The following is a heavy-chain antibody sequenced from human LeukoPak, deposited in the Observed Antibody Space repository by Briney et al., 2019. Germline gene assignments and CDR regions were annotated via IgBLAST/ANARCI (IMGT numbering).Heavy chain of an antibody. CDR2: ISGSGSST. J-gene: IGHJ4*02. D-gene: IGHD3-10*01. CDR3: AKGMVRGVILKGFDY. CDR1: GFTFSSYG. V-gene: IGHV3-23*01. Sequence: GGTLRLSCAASGFTFSSYGMSWVRQAPGKGLEWVSAISGSGSSTYYAASVKGRFTISRDNSKNTLYLQMNSLRAEDMAVYYCAKGMVRGVILKGFDYWGQGTLVTVSS.